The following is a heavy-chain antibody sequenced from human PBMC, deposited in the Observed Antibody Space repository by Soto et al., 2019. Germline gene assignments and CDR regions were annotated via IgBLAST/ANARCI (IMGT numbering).Heavy chain of an antibody. Sequence: SETLSLTCTVSGGSISSYYWSWIRQPPGKGLEWIGYIYYSGSTNYNPSLKSRVTISVDTSKNQFSLKLSSVTAADTAVYYCASILGYSSSWFDPWGQGTLVTFSS. D-gene: IGHD6-13*01. CDR2: IYYSGST. J-gene: IGHJ5*02. CDR1: GGSISSYY. V-gene: IGHV4-59*08. CDR3: ASILGYSSSWFDP.